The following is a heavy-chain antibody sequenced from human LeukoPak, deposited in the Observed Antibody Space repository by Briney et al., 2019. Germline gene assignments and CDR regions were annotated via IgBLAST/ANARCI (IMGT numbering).Heavy chain of an antibody. Sequence: GGSLRLSCAASGFTFSSYSMNWVRQTPGKGLEWISYISSGGGFIYYADSVKGRFTISRDNAKNSLYLQMNSLRAEDTAVYYCARRGVGYCSGDSCRGLIGDWGQGTLVTVSS. CDR3: ARRGVGYCSGDSCRGLIGD. CDR1: GFTFSSYS. J-gene: IGHJ4*02. D-gene: IGHD2-15*01. V-gene: IGHV3-48*01. CDR2: ISSGGGFI.